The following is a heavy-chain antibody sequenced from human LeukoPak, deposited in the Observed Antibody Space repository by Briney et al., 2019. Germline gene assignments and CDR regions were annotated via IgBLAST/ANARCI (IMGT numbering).Heavy chain of an antibody. V-gene: IGHV3-30*03. CDR1: GFTFSSHG. Sequence: PGGSLRLSCAASGFTFSSHGMHWVRQAPGKGLEWVAAISYDGSNKFYADSVKGRFTISRDNSKNTLYLQMNSLRAEDTAVYYCASPPAYGSSSLNYYWGQGTLVTVSS. CDR3: ASPPAYGSSSLNYY. D-gene: IGHD6-13*01. J-gene: IGHJ4*02. CDR2: ISYDGSNK.